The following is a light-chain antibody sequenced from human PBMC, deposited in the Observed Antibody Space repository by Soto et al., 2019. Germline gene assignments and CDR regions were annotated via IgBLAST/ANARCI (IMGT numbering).Light chain of an antibody. CDR1: SSDVGGYNY. CDR3: AAWDDSLHAVV. J-gene: IGLJ2*01. CDR2: EVN. V-gene: IGLV2-8*01. Sequence: QSALTQPPSASGSPGQSVTISCTGTSSDVGGYNYVSWFQHHPGKAPRLIISEVNKRPSGVPDRFSGSKSGNTASLTVSGLQTEDEADYYCAAWDDSLHAVVFGGGTKLTVL.